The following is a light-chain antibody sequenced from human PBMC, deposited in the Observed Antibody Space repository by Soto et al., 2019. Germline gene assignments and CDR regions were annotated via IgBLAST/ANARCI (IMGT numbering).Light chain of an antibody. CDR3: QQSYSTPRT. CDR2: AAS. CDR1: QSISSY. J-gene: IGKJ2*02. V-gene: IGKV1-39*01. Sequence: DIPMTQPPSSLSASVGDRVTITCRASQSISSYLNWYQQKPGKAPKLLIYAASSLQSGVPSRFSSSGSVTDFTLTLSSLQPEDFATYYCQQSYSTPRTVGQGTKLEIK.